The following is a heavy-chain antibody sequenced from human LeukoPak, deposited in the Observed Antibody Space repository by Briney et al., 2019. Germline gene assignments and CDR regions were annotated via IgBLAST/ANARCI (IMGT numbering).Heavy chain of an antibody. CDR1: GFTFSSYW. V-gene: IGHV3-74*01. D-gene: IGHD1-1*01. CDR2: INSDGSST. J-gene: IGHJ3*02. Sequence: PGGSLRLSCAASGFTFSSYWMHWVRQAPGKGLVWVSRINSDGSSTSYADSVKGRFTNSRDNAKNTLYLQMNSLRAEDTAVYYCARGYPYDAFDIWGQGTMVTVSS. CDR3: ARGYPYDAFDI.